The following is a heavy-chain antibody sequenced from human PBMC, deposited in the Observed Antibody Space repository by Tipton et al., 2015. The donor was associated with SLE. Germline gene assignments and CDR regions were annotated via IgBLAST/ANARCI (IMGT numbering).Heavy chain of an antibody. CDR1: GGSISSGDYY. J-gene: IGHJ3*02. CDR2: IYYSGST. D-gene: IGHD7-27*01. V-gene: IGHV4-30-4*01. CDR3: ASHWGGDAFDI. Sequence: TLSLTCTVSGGSISSGDYYWSWIRQPPGKGLEWIGYIYYSGSTYYNPSLKSRATISVDTSKNQFSLKLSSVTAADTAVYYCASHWGGDAFDIWGQGTMVTVSS.